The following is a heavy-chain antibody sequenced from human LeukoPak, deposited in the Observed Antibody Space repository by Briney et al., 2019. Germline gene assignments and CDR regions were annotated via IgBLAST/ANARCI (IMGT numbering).Heavy chain of an antibody. CDR2: IYTSGST. CDR3: ARGVVPAAINWFDP. CDR1: GGSISSYY. V-gene: IGHV4-4*07. J-gene: IGHJ5*02. Sequence: SETLSLTCTVSGGSISSYYWSWIRQPAGKGLEWIGRIYTSGSTNYNPSLKSRVTMSVDTSKNQFSLKLSSVTAAGTAVYYCARGVVPAAINWFDPWGQGTLVTVSS. D-gene: IGHD2-2*01.